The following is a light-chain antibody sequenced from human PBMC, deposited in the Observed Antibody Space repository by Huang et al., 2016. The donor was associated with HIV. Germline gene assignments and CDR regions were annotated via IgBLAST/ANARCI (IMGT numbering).Light chain of an antibody. Sequence: EIVMTQSPATLSVSAGERATLSCRASQSVSSKLAWYQQKPGQAPRLLIYDASTRATGIPARFSGSGSGTDFTLTISSLEPEDFAVYYCQQRGNWPRTFGQGTKLEI. CDR1: QSVSSK. J-gene: IGKJ2*01. CDR3: QQRGNWPRT. CDR2: DAS. V-gene: IGKV3-11*01.